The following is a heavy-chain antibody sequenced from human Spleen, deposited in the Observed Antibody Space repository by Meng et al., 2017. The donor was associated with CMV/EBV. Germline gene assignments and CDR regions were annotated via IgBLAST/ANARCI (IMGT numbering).Heavy chain of an antibody. CDR2: IYYTGST. J-gene: IGHJ4*02. CDR1: GGSVGNSNYY. CDR3: ARTHVGALDS. Sequence: LPCPVSGGSVGNSNYYWSWIRQPPGKGLEWIAYIYYTGSTNCTPSLTSRITTSVDTSKDQFSLSLRFVTAADTAVYYCARTHVGALDSWGQGTLVTVSS. D-gene: IGHD1-26*01. V-gene: IGHV4-61*01.